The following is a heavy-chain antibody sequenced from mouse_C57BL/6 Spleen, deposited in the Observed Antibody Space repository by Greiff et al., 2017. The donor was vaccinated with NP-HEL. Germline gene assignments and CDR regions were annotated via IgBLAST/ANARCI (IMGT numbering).Heavy chain of an antibody. V-gene: IGHV1-85*01. J-gene: IGHJ4*01. CDR1: GYTFTSYD. CDR3: ASATSYAMDD. Sequence: VQLQESGPELVKPGASVKLSCKASGYTFTSYDINWVKQRPGQGLEWIGWISPTDGSTKYNATFKGKSILTVDTSSSTVYMELHRLTSKDVAVYFYASATSYAMDDWGQGTSVTVSS. D-gene: IGHD5-5*01. CDR2: ISPTDGST.